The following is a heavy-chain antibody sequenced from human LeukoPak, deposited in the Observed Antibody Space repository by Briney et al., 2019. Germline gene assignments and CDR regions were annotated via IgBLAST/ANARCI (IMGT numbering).Heavy chain of an antibody. J-gene: IGHJ4*02. Sequence: SETLSLTCTVSGDSVSSSTYYWDWIRQPPGKGLEWIGNICYSVSTYYNPSLRSRVTMSVDTSKNQFSLRLSSVTAADTAVYYCARQGPLTTAVTTRTNPFDYWGQGTLVTVSS. CDR3: ARQGPLTTAVTTRTNPFDY. CDR1: GDSVSSSTYY. D-gene: IGHD4-11*01. CDR2: ICYSVST. V-gene: IGHV4-39*01.